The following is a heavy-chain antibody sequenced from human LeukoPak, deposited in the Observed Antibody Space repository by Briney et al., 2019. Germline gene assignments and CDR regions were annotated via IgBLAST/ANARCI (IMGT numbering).Heavy chain of an antibody. CDR3: SRDPTQYLRYGYFDY. D-gene: IGHD4-11*01. CDR2: INNVGSHI. V-gene: IGHV3-21*01. Sequence: GGSLRLSCAASGFTFSSSAMNWVRQAPGKGLEWVSSINNVGSHIYYAGSVRGRFTISRDNAKNLLYLQMDSLRAEDTAVYYCSRDPTQYLRYGYFDYWGQGTLVTVSS. J-gene: IGHJ4*02. CDR1: GFTFSSSA.